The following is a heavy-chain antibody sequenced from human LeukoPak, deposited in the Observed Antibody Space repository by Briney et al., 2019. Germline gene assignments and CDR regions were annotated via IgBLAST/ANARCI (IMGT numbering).Heavy chain of an antibody. CDR3: ALHGDYLLSDY. CDR2: ISYDGSNK. D-gene: IGHD4-17*01. CDR1: RFTFSIYG. V-gene: IGHV3-30*03. Sequence: GRSLRLSCAASRFTFSIYGMHWVRQAPGKGLEWVAVISYDGSNKYYADSVKGRFTISRDNSKNKLYLQMNSLRAEDTAVYYCALHGDYLLSDYWGQGTLVTVSS. J-gene: IGHJ4*02.